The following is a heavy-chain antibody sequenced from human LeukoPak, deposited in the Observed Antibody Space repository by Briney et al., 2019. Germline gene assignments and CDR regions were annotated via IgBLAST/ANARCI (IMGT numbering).Heavy chain of an antibody. D-gene: IGHD2-15*01. Sequence: GGSLRLSCAASGFIVSHNYMSWVCQAPGKGLESVSLIYSGGSTYYADSVKGRFTISRDKSKNTLYLQMNNLRVEDAAVYYCARPHCGGGSCYLDYWGQGTLVTVSS. CDR2: IYSGGST. CDR1: GFIVSHNY. J-gene: IGHJ4*02. V-gene: IGHV3-53*01. CDR3: ARPHCGGGSCYLDY.